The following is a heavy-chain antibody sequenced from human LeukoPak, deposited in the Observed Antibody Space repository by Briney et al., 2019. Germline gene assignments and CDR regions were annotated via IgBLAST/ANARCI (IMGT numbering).Heavy chain of an antibody. J-gene: IGHJ6*02. Sequence: GGSLRLSCAASGFTFSSYAMSWVRQAPREGLEWVSAISGSGGSTYYADSVKGRFTISRDNSKNTLYLQMNSLRAEDTAVYYCARDAYSSGWSHYYYYGMDVWGQGTTVTVSS. D-gene: IGHD6-19*01. CDR2: ISGSGGST. CDR1: GFTFSSYA. V-gene: IGHV3-23*01. CDR3: ARDAYSSGWSHYYYYGMDV.